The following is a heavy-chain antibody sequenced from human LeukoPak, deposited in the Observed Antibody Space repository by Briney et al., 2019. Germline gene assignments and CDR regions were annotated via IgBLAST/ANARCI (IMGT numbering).Heavy chain of an antibody. CDR1: GFTFDDYG. CDR3: ARALTATLDHWTYYYSMDV. V-gene: IGHV3-20*04. Sequence: GRSLRLSCAASGFTFDDYGMSWVRQAPGKGLEWVCGINWNGGSTGYADSVKGRFTISRDNAKNSLYLPMNSLRAEDTAVYYCARALTATLDHWTYYYSMDVWGKGTTVTVSS. D-gene: IGHD2-15*01. CDR2: INWNGGST. J-gene: IGHJ6*03.